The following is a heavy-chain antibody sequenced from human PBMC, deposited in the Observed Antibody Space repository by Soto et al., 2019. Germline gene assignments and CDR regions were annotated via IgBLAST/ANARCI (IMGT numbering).Heavy chain of an antibody. CDR3: ASDLPNNWNFEY. CDR1: GFTFRNYA. CDR2: ASYDGSDI. D-gene: IGHD1-20*01. Sequence: QVQLVESGGGVVQPGRSLRLSCAASGFTFRNYAMHWVRQAPGKGLEWVAVASYDGSDIHYADSVKGRFTISRDNSRNTLYLQMNSLGAEDTAIYYCASDLPNNWNFEYWGQGTLVTVSS. J-gene: IGHJ4*02. V-gene: IGHV3-30-3*01.